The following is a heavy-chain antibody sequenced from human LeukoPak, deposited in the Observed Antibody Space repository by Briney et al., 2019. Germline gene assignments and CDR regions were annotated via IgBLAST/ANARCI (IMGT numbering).Heavy chain of an antibody. CDR1: GYTFTGYY. Sequence: ASVKVSCKASGYTFTGYYMHWVRQAPGQGLEWMGRINPNSGGTNYAQKFQGRVTMTRDTSISTAYMELSRLRSDDTAAYYCARDLSSTYDFWSGYYTGEVDYWGQGTLVTVSS. J-gene: IGHJ4*02. CDR2: INPNSGGT. V-gene: IGHV1-2*06. CDR3: ARDLSSTYDFWSGYYTGEVDY. D-gene: IGHD3-3*01.